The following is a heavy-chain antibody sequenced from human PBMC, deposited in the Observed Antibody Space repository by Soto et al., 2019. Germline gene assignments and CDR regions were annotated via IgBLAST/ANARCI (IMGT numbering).Heavy chain of an antibody. J-gene: IGHJ4*02. CDR2: IWYDGSNK. CDR1: GFTFSSYG. Sequence: GVLRLSCAASGFTFSSYGMHWVRQAPGKWLEWVAVIWYDGSNKYYADSVKGRFTISRDNSKTTLYLQMNSLRAEDTAVYYCARSHLRNWGSSPRPLAYWAQGTLVPVSS. V-gene: IGHV3-33*01. D-gene: IGHD7-27*01. CDR3: ARSHLRNWGSSPRPLAY.